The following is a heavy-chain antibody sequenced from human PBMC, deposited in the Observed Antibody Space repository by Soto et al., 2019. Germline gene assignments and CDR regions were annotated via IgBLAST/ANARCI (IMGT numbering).Heavy chain of an antibody. CDR1: GFTFSSYA. Sequence: QVQLVESGGGVVQPGRSLRLSCAASGFTFSSYAMHWVRQAPGKGLEWVAVISYDGSNKYYADSVKGRFTISRDNSKNTLYLQMNSLIAEDTAVYYCAREVAVKYYYYYYGMDVWGQGTTVTVSS. J-gene: IGHJ6*02. CDR2: ISYDGSNK. D-gene: IGHD6-19*01. CDR3: AREVAVKYYYYYYGMDV. V-gene: IGHV3-30-3*01.